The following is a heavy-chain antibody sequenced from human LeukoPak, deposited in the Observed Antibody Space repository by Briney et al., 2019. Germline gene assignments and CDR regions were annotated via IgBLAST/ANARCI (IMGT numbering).Heavy chain of an antibody. Sequence: ASVKVSCKASGYSFTSYGINWVRQAPGQGLEWMGWISAYNGNTNYAQKLQGRVTMTTDTITSTAYMELRSLRSDDTAVYYCARGRTRGPPPQGHWFDPWGQGTLVIVSS. D-gene: IGHD3-10*01. V-gene: IGHV1-18*01. CDR2: ISAYNGNT. J-gene: IGHJ5*02. CDR1: GYSFTSYG. CDR3: ARGRTRGPPPQGHWFDP.